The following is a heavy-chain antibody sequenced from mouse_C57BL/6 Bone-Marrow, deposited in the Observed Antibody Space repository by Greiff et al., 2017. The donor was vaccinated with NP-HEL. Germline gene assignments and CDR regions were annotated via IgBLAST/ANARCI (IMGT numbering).Heavy chain of an antibody. J-gene: IGHJ2*01. Sequence: QVQLQQPGAELVKPGPSVKMSCKASGYTFTSYWITWVKQRPGQGLEWIGDIYPGSGSTNYNEKFKSKATLTVDTSSSTAYMQLSSLTSEDSAVYYCARGIYYYGNYFDYWGQGTTLTVSS. D-gene: IGHD1-1*01. CDR2: IYPGSGST. V-gene: IGHV1-55*01. CDR3: ARGIYYYGNYFDY. CDR1: GYTFTSYW.